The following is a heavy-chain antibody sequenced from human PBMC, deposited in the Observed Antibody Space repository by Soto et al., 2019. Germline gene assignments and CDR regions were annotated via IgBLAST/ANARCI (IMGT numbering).Heavy chain of an antibody. Sequence: PAETLSLTCAVSGGSISSSNWWSWVRPPPGKGLEWIGEIYHSGSTNYNPSLKSRVTISVDKSKNQFSLKLSSVTAADTAVYYCARGVWFGELSLIRWFEPWGQGKMVTVSP. D-gene: IGHD3-10*01. CDR1: GGSISSSNW. CDR3: ARGVWFGELSLIRWFEP. CDR2: IYHSGST. V-gene: IGHV4-4*02. J-gene: IGHJ5*02.